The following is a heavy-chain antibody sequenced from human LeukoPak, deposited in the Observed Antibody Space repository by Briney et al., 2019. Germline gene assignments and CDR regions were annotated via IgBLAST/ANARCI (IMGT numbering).Heavy chain of an antibody. CDR1: AFSLNAFN. Sequence: PGGSLRLSCAASAFSLNAFNMNLVRQAPGKGLGLGSSISYTGTYIYYADSVKGRFTISRDNAQNSLYLQMNSLRAEDTAIYYCVRDRGTYRPIDYWGQGTLVTVSS. D-gene: IGHD1-26*01. CDR2: ISYTGTYI. J-gene: IGHJ4*02. V-gene: IGHV3-21*04. CDR3: VRDRGTYRPIDY.